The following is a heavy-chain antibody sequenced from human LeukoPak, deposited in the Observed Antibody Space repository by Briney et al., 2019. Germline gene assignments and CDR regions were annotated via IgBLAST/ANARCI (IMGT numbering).Heavy chain of an antibody. J-gene: IGHJ5*02. D-gene: IGHD3-22*01. CDR1: GGSISSSSYY. Sequence: SETLSLTCTVSGGSISSSSYYWGWIRQPPGKGLEWIGNIYYSGSTNYNPSLKSRVTISVDTSKNQFSLKLSSVTAADTAVYYCARAGTPITMIVVESNWFDPWGQGTPVTVSS. CDR3: ARAGTPITMIVVESNWFDP. V-gene: IGHV4-39*07. CDR2: IYYSGST.